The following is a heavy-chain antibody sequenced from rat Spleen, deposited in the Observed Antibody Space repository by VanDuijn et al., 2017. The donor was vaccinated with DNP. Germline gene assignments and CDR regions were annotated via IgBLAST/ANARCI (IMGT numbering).Heavy chain of an antibody. Sequence: EVHLVESGGGLVQPGRSLKFSCAASGFTFSDYHMAWVRQAPKKGLEWVATVSYDGSSTYYRDSVKGRFTISRDNAKNTLYLQMDSLRSEDTATYYCATGVYGSPWYFDYWGQGVMVTVSS. CDR3: ATGVYGSPWYFDY. V-gene: IGHV5-7*01. J-gene: IGHJ2*01. CDR2: VSYDGSST. CDR1: GFTFSDYH. D-gene: IGHD1-3*01.